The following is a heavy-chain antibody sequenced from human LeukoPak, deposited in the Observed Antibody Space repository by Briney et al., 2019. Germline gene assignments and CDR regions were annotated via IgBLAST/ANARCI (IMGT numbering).Heavy chain of an antibody. V-gene: IGHV4-59*01. CDR2: IYYSGST. D-gene: IGHD2-15*01. CDR1: GGSISSYY. Sequence: KPSETLSLTCTVSGGSISSYYWSWIRQPPGKGLEWIGYIYYSGSTNYNPSLKSRVTISVDMSKNQFSLKLSSVTAADTAAYYCARFHYSVDYWGQGTLVTVSS. J-gene: IGHJ4*02. CDR3: ARFHYSVDY.